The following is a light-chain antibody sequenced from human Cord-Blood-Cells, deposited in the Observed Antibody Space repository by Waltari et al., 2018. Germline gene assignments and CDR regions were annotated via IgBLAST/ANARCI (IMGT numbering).Light chain of an antibody. CDR1: QSISSY. J-gene: IGKJ1*01. CDR2: AAS. Sequence: SPSSLSASVGDRVTITCRASQSISSYLNWYQQKPGKAPKLLIYAASSLQSGVPSRFSGSGSGTDFTLTISSLQPEDFATYYCQQSYSNRTFGQGTKVEIK. V-gene: IGKV1-39*01. CDR3: QQSYSNRT.